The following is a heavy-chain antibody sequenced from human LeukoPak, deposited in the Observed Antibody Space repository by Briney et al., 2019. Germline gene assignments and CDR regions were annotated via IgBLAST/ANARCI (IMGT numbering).Heavy chain of an antibody. V-gene: IGHV1-18*01. Sequence: ASVKVSCKASGYTFTSYGISWVRQAPGQGLEWMGWISAYNGNTNYAQKLRGRVTMTTDTSTSTAYMELRSLRSDDTAVYYCAREGDGDYPHYFDYWGQGTLVTVSS. CDR1: GYTFTSYG. J-gene: IGHJ4*02. D-gene: IGHD4-17*01. CDR2: ISAYNGNT. CDR3: AREGDGDYPHYFDY.